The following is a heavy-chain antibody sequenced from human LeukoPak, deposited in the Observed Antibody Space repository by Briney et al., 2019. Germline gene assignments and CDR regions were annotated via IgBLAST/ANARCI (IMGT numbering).Heavy chain of an antibody. CDR2: IGTSGGST. Sequence: PGGSLRLSCTASGFTFSSYAMNWVRQAPGKGLEWVSTIGTSGGSTHYADSVKGRFTISRDNSKNTLYLQVNSLRAEDTAIYYCAKGAGIQLWPSFDYWGQGTLVTVSS. CDR1: GFTFSSYA. V-gene: IGHV3-23*01. CDR3: AKGAGIQLWPSFDY. J-gene: IGHJ4*02. D-gene: IGHD5-18*01.